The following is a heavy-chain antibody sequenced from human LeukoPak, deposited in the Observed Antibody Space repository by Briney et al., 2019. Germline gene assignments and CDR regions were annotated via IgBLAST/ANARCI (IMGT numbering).Heavy chain of an antibody. CDR2: FYASGST. CDR3: ASNLVRGRAWYFDY. CDR1: GGSISSGGYF. Sequence: SQTLSLTCTVSGGSISSGGYFWSWIRQPAGKGLEWIGRFYASGSTNYNPSLQSRVTISVDTSKNQFSLKLTSVTAADTAVYYCASNLVRGRAWYFDYWGQGTLVTVSS. J-gene: IGHJ4*02. V-gene: IGHV4-61*02. D-gene: IGHD3-10*01.